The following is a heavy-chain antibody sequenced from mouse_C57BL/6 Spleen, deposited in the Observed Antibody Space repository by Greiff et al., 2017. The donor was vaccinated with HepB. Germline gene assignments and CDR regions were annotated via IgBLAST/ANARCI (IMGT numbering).Heavy chain of an antibody. J-gene: IGHJ3*01. D-gene: IGHD2-4*01. CDR2: INPNYGTT. V-gene: IGHV1-39*01. Sequence: VHVKQSGPELVKPGASVKISCKASGYSFTDYNMNWVKQSNGKSLEWIGVINPNYGTTSYNQKFKGKATLTVDQSSSTAYMQLNSLTSEDSAVYYCAREIYYDYDGAWFAYWGQGTLVTVSA. CDR1: GYSFTDYN. CDR3: AREIYYDYDGAWFAY.